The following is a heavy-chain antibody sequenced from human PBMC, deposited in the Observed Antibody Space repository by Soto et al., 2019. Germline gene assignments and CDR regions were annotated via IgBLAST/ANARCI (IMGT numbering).Heavy chain of an antibody. J-gene: IGHJ6*02. CDR1: GYTFTGYY. CDR3: ARGGVTDYYGMDX. CDR2: INPNSGGK. Sequence: ASVKVSCKASGYTFTGYYMHWVRQAPGQGLEWMGFINPNSGGKNYAEKFQGSVTMTRDTSSSTDYMELSRLRSDDTAVYYCARGGVTDYYGMDXWGQGTRLTGS. D-gene: IGHD5-18*01. V-gene: IGHV1-2*02.